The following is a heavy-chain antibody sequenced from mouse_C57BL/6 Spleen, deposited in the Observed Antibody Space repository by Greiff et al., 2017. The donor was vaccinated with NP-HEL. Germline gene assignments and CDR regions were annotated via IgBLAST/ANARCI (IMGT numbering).Heavy chain of an antibody. CDR1: GFSLTSYG. CDR2: IWSGGGT. Sequence: VQLQQSGPGLVQPSQSLSITCTVSGFSLTSYGVHWVRQSPGQGLEWLGVIWSGGGTDYNAAFISRLSISKDNSKSQVFFKMNSLQADDTAIYYCARRGGTRAMDDWGQGTSVTVSS. J-gene: IGHJ4*01. CDR3: ARRGGTRAMDD. D-gene: IGHD3-3*01. V-gene: IGHV2-2*01.